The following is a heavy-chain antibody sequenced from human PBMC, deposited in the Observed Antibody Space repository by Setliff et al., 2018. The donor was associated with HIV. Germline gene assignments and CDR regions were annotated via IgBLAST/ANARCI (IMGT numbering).Heavy chain of an antibody. D-gene: IGHD3-10*01. CDR1: GGSISSGSYY. CDR2: IYTSGST. V-gene: IGHV4-61*09. CDR3: ARVSYYGSFSYNYYMDV. Sequence: SETLSLTCTVSGGSISSGSYYWSWIRQPAGKGLEWIGHIYTSGSTNYNPSLKSRVTISVDTSKNQFSLKLSPVTAADTAVYYCARVSYYGSFSYNYYMDVWGKGTTVTVSS. J-gene: IGHJ6*03.